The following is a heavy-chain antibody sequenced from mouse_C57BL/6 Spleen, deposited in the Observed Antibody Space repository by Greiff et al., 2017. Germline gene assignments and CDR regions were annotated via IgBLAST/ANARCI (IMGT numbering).Heavy chain of an antibody. J-gene: IGHJ4*01. V-gene: IGHV7-3*01. D-gene: IGHD1-2*01. CDR3: ASYAEYGAPFYALDY. CDR1: GYTFTDYY. Sequence: EVQLMQSGGGLVQPGGSLSLSCAASGYTFTDYYMSWVRQHPGKALEWLGFIRNKANGYTSDYSATVKARFTISRDTSKSFLYLVMNALRAEDSAAYYCASYAEYGAPFYALDYWGQGTSVTVSS. CDR2: IRNKANGYTS.